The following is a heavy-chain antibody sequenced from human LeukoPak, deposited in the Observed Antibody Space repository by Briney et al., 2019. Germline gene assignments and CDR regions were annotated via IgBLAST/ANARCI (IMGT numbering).Heavy chain of an antibody. CDR1: GGSISSYY. CDR3: ARGIAARPGSWFDP. V-gene: IGHV4-59*12. Sequence: PSETLSLTCTFSGGSISSYYWSWIRQPPGKGLEWIGYIYYSGSTNYNPSLKSRVTISVDTSKNQFSLKLSSVTAADTAVYYCARGIAARPGSWFDPWGQGTLVTVSS. CDR2: IYYSGST. J-gene: IGHJ5*02. D-gene: IGHD6-6*01.